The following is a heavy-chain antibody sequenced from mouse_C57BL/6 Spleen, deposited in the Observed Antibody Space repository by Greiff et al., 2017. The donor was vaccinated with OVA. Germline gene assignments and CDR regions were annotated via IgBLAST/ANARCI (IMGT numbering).Heavy chain of an antibody. D-gene: IGHD1-1*01. Sequence: VQLQQSGAELARPGASVKLSCKASGYTFTSYGISWVKQRTGQGLEWIGEIYPRSGNTYYNEKFKGKATLTADKSSSTAYMELRSLTSEDSAVYFCARSLITTVVAPYYYAMDDWGQGTSVTVSS. J-gene: IGHJ4*01. CDR3: ARSLITTVVAPYYYAMDD. V-gene: IGHV1-81*01. CDR1: GYTFTSYG. CDR2: IYPRSGNT.